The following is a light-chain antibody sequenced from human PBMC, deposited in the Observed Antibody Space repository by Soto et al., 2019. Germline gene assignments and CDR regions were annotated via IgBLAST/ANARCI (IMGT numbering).Light chain of an antibody. V-gene: IGKV3-20*01. CDR1: QIISSCF. J-gene: IGKJ5*01. Sequence: IVLLHSPDILSLSSGARASLSSGVHQIISSCFLGWHQQTPRQAPRLLIYGASSRATGIPDRFSGTGSETDFTLTISRLEPDDFAEYYCQQYNKSPITFGQGTRLEIK. CDR2: GAS. CDR3: QQYNKSPIT.